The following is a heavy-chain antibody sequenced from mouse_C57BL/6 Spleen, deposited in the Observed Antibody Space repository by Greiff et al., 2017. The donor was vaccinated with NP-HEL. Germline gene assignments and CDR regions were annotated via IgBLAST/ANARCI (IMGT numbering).Heavy chain of an antibody. CDR3: ARWASNYDAMDY. CDR2: ISNGGGST. V-gene: IGHV5-12*01. D-gene: IGHD2-5*01. Sequence: EVKLVESGGGLVQPGGSLKLSCAASGFTFSDYYMYWVRQTPEKRLEWVAYISNGGGSTYYPDTVKGRFTISRANAKNTLYLQMSRLKSEDTAMYYCARWASNYDAMDYWGQGTSVTVSA. J-gene: IGHJ4*01. CDR1: GFTFSDYY.